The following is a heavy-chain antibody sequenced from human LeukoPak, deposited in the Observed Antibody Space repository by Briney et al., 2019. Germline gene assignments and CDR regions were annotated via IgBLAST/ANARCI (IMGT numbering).Heavy chain of an antibody. CDR2: ISSSSSYI. D-gene: IGHD3-22*01. CDR1: GFTFSSYS. V-gene: IGHV3-21*01. J-gene: IGHJ4*02. Sequence: GGSLRLSCAASGFTFSSYSMNWVRQAPGRGLEWVSSISSSSSYIYYADSVKGRFTISRDNAKNSLYLQMNSLRAEDTAVYYCARGRTHYYDSNGYSGYWGQGTLVTVSS. CDR3: ARGRTHYYDSNGYSGY.